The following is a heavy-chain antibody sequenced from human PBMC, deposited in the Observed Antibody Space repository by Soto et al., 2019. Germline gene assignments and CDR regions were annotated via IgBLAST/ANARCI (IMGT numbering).Heavy chain of an antibody. D-gene: IGHD6-19*01. CDR2: IIPIFGTS. J-gene: IGHJ2*01. V-gene: IGHV1-69*12. CDR1: GGTFSSYA. Sequence: QVQLVQSGAEVTKPGSSVKVSCKASGGTFSSYAISWVRQAPVQGLEWMGGIIPIFGTSNYAQKFQGRVRITADESKCTDYMELSSLRSEDTAVSFCAGVQQWVAGSWYFDIWCRGTLCTLSS. CDR3: AGVQQWVAGSWYFDI.